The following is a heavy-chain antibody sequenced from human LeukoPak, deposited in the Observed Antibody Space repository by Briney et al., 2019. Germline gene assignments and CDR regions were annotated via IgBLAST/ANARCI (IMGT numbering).Heavy chain of an antibody. D-gene: IGHD5-18*01. V-gene: IGHV4-61*01. CDR2: IYYSGST. CDR1: GGSVSSGSYY. Sequence: SETLSLTCTVSGGSVSSGSYYWTWIRQPPGKGLEWIGNIYYSGSTNYNPSLKSRVTISVDTSKNQFSLELSSVTAADTAVYYCARDDRGYSYGYSWFDPWGQGTLVTVSS. CDR3: ARDDRGYSYGYSWFDP. J-gene: IGHJ5*02.